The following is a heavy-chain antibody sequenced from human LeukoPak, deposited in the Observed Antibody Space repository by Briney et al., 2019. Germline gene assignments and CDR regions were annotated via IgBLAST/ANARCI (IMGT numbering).Heavy chain of an antibody. V-gene: IGHV3-21*01. Sequence: PGGSLRLSCAASGFTFNRYSMNWVRQAPGKGLEWVSSISSGSTYIYYADSVKGRFTISRDNAKNSLYLQMNSLRAEDTAVYYCARTYSSGWYPYFDYWGQGTLVTVSS. CDR1: GFTFNRYS. J-gene: IGHJ4*02. D-gene: IGHD6-19*01. CDR2: ISSGSTYI. CDR3: ARTYSSGWYPYFDY.